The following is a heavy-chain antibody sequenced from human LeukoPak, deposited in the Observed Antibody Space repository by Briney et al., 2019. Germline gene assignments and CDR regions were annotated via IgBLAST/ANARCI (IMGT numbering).Heavy chain of an antibody. CDR2: ISSSSSTI. Sequence: PGGSLRLSRAASGFTFSSYSMNWVRQAPGKGLEWVSYISSSSSTIYYADSVKGRFTISRDDAKNSLYLQMNSLRAEDTAIYYCVGNYYDSSGLDYWGQGTLVTVSS. CDR3: VGNYYDSSGLDY. CDR1: GFTFSSYS. D-gene: IGHD3-22*01. J-gene: IGHJ4*02. V-gene: IGHV3-48*01.